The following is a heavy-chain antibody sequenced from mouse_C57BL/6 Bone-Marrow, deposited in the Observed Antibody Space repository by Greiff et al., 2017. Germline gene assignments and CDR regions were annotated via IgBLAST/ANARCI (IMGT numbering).Heavy chain of an antibody. CDR3: AKRRFAY. V-gene: IGHV5-17*01. D-gene: IGHD1-2*01. CDR1: GFTFRDYG. J-gene: IGHJ3*01. CDR2: ISRCSSTL. Sequence: EVKLVEPGGGLVKPGGSLKLSCAASGFTFRDYGMHLVRQAPEQGLEWVAYISRCSSTLYYADKVKGQFTLSRDNAKNTLFLQMTSLRSEDTAIYYCAKRRFAYWGQGTLVTVSA.